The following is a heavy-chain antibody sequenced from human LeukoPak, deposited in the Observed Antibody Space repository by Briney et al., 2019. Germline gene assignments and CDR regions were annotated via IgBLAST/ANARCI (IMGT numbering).Heavy chain of an antibody. V-gene: IGHV3-23*01. D-gene: IGHD6-19*01. Sequence: GGSLRLSCAASGFTFSSYAMSWVRQAPGKGLEWVSAISGSGGSTYYADSVKGRFTISRDNSKNTLYLQMNSLRAEDTAVYYCAKDWGSSGWSMGFDYWGQGTRVIVSS. J-gene: IGHJ4*02. CDR2: ISGSGGST. CDR1: GFTFSSYA. CDR3: AKDWGSSGWSMGFDY.